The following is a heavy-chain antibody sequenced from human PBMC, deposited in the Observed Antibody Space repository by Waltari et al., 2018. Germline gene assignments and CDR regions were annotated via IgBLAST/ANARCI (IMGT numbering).Heavy chain of an antibody. D-gene: IGHD2-2*01. CDR2: ITSRGGDT. CDR3: AREKSSWLPTY. V-gene: IGHV3-23*01. CDR1: GFSFPSYF. J-gene: IGHJ4*02. Sequence: EVQLLESGGGLVHPGGSLKLSCAASGFSFPSYFMSWVRQAPGKGLEWVAGITSRGGDTAYADSVKGRFTISRDNSNNTLFLQMSSLSAEDTAVYYCAREKSSWLPTYWGQGTLVTVSS.